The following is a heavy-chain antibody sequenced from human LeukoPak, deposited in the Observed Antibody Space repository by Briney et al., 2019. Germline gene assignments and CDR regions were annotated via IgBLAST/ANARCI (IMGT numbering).Heavy chain of an antibody. V-gene: IGHV1-2*02. CDR3: ASGYYDSSGYYGTLDY. J-gene: IGHJ4*02. Sequence: ASVKVSCKASGYTFTGYYMHWVRQAPGQGLEWMGWINPNGGVTNYAQKFQGRVTMTRDTSISTAYMELSSLRSEDTAVYYCASGYYDSSGYYGTLDYWGQGTLVTVSS. CDR1: GYTFTGYY. CDR2: INPNGGVT. D-gene: IGHD3-22*01.